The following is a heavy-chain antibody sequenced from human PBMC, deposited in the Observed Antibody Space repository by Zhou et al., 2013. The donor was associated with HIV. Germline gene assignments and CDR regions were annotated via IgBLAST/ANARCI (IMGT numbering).Heavy chain of an antibody. V-gene: IGHV1-69*05. Sequence: QVQLVQSGAEVKKPGSSVKVSCKASGGTFSSYAISWVRQAPGQGLEWMGGIIPIFGTANYAQKFQGRVTITTDESTSTAYMELSSLRSEDTAVYYCATPSYSGSYYGWFDPWGQGTLVTVSS. CDR2: IIPIFGTA. J-gene: IGHJ5*02. D-gene: IGHD1-26*01. CDR1: GGTFSSYA. CDR3: ATPSYSGSYYGWFDP.